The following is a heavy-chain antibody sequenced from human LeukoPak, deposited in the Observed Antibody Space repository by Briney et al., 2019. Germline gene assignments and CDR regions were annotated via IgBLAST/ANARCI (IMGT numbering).Heavy chain of an antibody. Sequence: GGSLRLSCAASGFTFSSYAMSWVRQAPGKGLEWVSAISGSGGSTYYADSVKGRFTISRDNAKNSLYLQMNSLRDEDTAVYYCARDPDSSGYYRAFDYWGQGTLVTVSS. CDR1: GFTFSSYA. CDR2: ISGSGGST. D-gene: IGHD3-22*01. V-gene: IGHV3-23*01. CDR3: ARDPDSSGYYRAFDY. J-gene: IGHJ4*02.